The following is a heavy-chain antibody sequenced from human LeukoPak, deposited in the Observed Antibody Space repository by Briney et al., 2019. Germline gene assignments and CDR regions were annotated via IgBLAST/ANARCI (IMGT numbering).Heavy chain of an antibody. Sequence: SETLSLTCTVSGGSINNYYWSWIRQPPGKGLEWIGNIYYSGSTIYDPSLKSRVTISLDTSKNQFSLKLNSVTAADAAVYYYARERYSSSWYVDYWGQGTLVTASS. D-gene: IGHD6-13*01. J-gene: IGHJ4*02. CDR3: ARERYSSSWYVDY. CDR1: GGSINNYY. CDR2: IYYSGST. V-gene: IGHV4-59*01.